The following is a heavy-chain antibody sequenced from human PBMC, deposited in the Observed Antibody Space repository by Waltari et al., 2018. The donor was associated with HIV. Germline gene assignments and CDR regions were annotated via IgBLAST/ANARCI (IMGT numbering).Heavy chain of an antibody. CDR2: IDHSGTT. CDR3: ARVDENNSGRMDY. Sequence: QVHLQETGPGLVKPSGTLSLTCVVSGASITSNNWWSWVRQPPRKGLEWSGEIDHSGTTNYNPSLKSRVTISLDKSKNHFSLRLTSATAADTAVYYCARVDENNSGRMDYWGQGNLVTVSS. CDR1: GASITSNNW. J-gene: IGHJ4*02. D-gene: IGHD6-25*01. V-gene: IGHV4-4*02.